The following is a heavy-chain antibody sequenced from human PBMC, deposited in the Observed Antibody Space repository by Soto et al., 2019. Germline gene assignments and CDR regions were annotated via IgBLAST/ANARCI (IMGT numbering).Heavy chain of an antibody. CDR1: GGSISSSSYY. J-gene: IGHJ5*02. CDR3: ARLGLRYFDWFDP. V-gene: IGHV4-39*01. D-gene: IGHD3-9*01. Sequence: PSETLSLTCTVSGGSISSSSYYWGWIRQPPGKGLEWIGSIYYSGSTYYNPSLKSRVTISVDTSKNQFSLKLSSVTAADTAVYYCARLGLRYFDWFDPWGQGTLVTVSS. CDR2: IYYSGST.